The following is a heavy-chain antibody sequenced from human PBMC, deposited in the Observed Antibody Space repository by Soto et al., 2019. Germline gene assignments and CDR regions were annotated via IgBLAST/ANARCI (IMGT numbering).Heavy chain of an antibody. CDR3: ARGSSGYYYEEGDYYGMDV. J-gene: IGHJ6*02. D-gene: IGHD3-22*01. CDR2: IIPIFGTA. Sequence: SVKVSCKASGCTFSSYAISWVRQAPGQGLEWMGGIIPIFGTANYAQKFQGRVTITADESTSTAYMELSSLRSEDTAVYYCARGSSGYYYEEGDYYGMDVWGQGTTVTVSS. V-gene: IGHV1-69*13. CDR1: GCTFSSYA.